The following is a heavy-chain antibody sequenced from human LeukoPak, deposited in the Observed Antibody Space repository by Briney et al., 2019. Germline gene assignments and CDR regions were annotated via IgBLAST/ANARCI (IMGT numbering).Heavy chain of an antibody. D-gene: IGHD1-26*01. CDR3: ARGTQVRRSGIDY. J-gene: IGHJ4*02. Sequence: SETLSLTCTVSGGSISSYYWSWIRQPPGKGLEWIGYIYYSGSTNYKSSLKSRVTISVDTSKNQFSLKLSSVTAADTAVYYCARGTQVRRSGIDYWGQGILVTVSS. V-gene: IGHV4-59*01. CDR2: IYYSGST. CDR1: GGSISSYY.